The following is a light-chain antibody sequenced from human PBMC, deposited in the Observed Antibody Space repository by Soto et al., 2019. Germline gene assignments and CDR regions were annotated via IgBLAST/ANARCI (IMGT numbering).Light chain of an antibody. CDR2: DVS. CDR1: SSDIGGYNY. Sequence: QSVLTQPASVSGSPGQSITISCTGSSSDIGGYNYVSWYQQHPGKAPKLLIYDVSYRPSGISDRFSGSKSGNTASLTISELQPEDEADYYCSSYGASSTLFGGGTKLTVL. J-gene: IGLJ2*01. CDR3: SSYGASSTL. V-gene: IGLV2-14*03.